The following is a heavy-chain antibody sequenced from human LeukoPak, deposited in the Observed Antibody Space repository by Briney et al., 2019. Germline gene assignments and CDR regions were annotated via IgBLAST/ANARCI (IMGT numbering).Heavy chain of an antibody. J-gene: IGHJ4*02. V-gene: IGHV3-7*01. D-gene: IGHD2-15*01. CDR1: GFSFSAYW. CDR3: ARFGYVAAVDV. CDR2: INPAGTET. Sequence: GGSLRLSCAASGFSFSAYWMTWVRQAPGTGLEWVTNINPAGTETYYVDPVKGRFTVSRDNAKNLLYLQMNSLRAEDTAVYHCARFGYVAAVDVWGQGTLVTVSS.